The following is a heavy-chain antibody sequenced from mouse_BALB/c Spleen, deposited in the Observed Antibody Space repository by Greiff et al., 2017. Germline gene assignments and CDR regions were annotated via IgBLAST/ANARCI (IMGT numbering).Heavy chain of an antibody. D-gene: IGHD2-1*01. CDR3: AYGNPFAY. Sequence: VQLKQSGAELVRPGALVKLSCKASGFNIKDYYMHWVKQRPEQGLEWIGWIDPENGNTIYDPKFQGKASITADTSSNTAYLQLSSLTSEDTAVYYCAYGNPFAYWGQGTLVTVSA. CDR2: IDPENGNT. V-gene: IGHV14-1*02. CDR1: GFNIKDYY. J-gene: IGHJ3*01.